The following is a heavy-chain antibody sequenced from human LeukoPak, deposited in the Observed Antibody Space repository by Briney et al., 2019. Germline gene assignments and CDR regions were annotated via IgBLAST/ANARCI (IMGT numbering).Heavy chain of an antibody. D-gene: IGHD6-13*01. CDR3: AKYSSSWYFFDY. CDR1: GGSISSYY. J-gene: IGHJ4*02. V-gene: IGHV4-4*07. CDR2: IYTSGST. Sequence: SETLPLTCTVSGGSISSYYWSWIRQPAGKGLEWIGRIYTSGSTNYNPSLKSRVTMSVDTSKNQFSLKLSSVTAADTAVYYCAKYSSSWYFFDYWGQGTLVTVSS.